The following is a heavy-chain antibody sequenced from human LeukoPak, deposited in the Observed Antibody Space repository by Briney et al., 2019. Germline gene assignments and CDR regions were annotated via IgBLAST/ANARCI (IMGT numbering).Heavy chain of an antibody. CDR1: GFTFSGSA. V-gene: IGHV3-73*01. CDR3: ARDSSGYYHWFDP. Sequence: GGSLKLSCAASGFTFSGSAMHWVRQASGKGLEWVGRIRSKANSYATAYAASVKGRFTISRDDSKNTAYLQMNSLKTEDTAVYYCARDSSGYYHWFDPWGQGTLVTVSS. CDR2: IRSKANSYAT. D-gene: IGHD3-22*01. J-gene: IGHJ5*02.